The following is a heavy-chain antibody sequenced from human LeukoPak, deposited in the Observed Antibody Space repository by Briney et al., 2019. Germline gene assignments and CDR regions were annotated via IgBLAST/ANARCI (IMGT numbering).Heavy chain of an antibody. CDR1: GFTFSSYA. Sequence: RPGGSLRLSCAASGFTFSSYAVSWVRQARGKGLEWVSAISGSGGSTYYADSVKGRFTISRDNSKNTLYLQMNSLRAEDTAVYYCARAVTTKNFNWFDPWGQGTLVTAYS. D-gene: IGHD4-17*01. CDR3: ARAVTTKNFNWFDP. J-gene: IGHJ5*02. V-gene: IGHV3-23*01. CDR2: ISGSGGST.